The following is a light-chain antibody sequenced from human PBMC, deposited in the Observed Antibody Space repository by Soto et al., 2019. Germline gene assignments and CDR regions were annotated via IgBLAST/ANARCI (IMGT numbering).Light chain of an antibody. V-gene: IGLV2-8*01. CDR3: RSYAASNNIGV. CDR2: EVS. CDR1: SSDVGGYNY. Sequence: QSALTQPPSASGSPGQSVTISCIGTSSDVGGYNYVSWYQQHPGKAPKLMIYEVSKRPSGVPDRLSGSKSGNTASLTVSGLQAADEADYYCRSYAASNNIGVFGGGTKLTAL. J-gene: IGLJ2*01.